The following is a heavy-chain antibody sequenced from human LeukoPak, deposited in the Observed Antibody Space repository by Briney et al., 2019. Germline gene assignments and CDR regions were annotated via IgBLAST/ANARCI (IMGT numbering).Heavy chain of an antibody. J-gene: IGHJ4*02. CDR1: GLRFSTFE. V-gene: IGHV3-48*03. CDR3: ASLDGGIDFDY. Sequence: QTGGSLRLSCAASGLRFSTFEMNGVRQTAGKGLEWLSYISGSGSTIYYADSVKGRFTISRDNAKNSLYLQMNSLRADDTAVYYCASLDGGIDFDYWGQGTLVTVSS. CDR2: ISGSGSTI. D-gene: IGHD3-16*01.